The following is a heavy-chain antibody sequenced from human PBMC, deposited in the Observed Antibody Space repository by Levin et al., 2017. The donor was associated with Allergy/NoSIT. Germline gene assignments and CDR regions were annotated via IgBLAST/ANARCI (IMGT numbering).Heavy chain of an antibody. J-gene: IGHJ4*02. CDR3: ARSHDSTGYFN. CDR2: ISYSGTT. CDR1: GGSVSSSSYY. V-gene: IGHV4-61*01. D-gene: IGHD3-22*01. Sequence: SETLSLTCTVSGGSVSSSSYYWSWIRQPPGKGLEWIGCISYSGTTNYNPSLKSRVTISVDTSKNQFSLKLSSVTAADTAVYYCARSHDSTGYFNWGQGTLVTVSS.